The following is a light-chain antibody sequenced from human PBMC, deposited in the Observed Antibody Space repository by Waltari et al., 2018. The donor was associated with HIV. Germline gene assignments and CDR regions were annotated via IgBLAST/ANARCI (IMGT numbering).Light chain of an antibody. CDR2: EVS. CDR1: NRDIRGYNY. J-gene: IGLJ2*01. V-gene: IGLV2-14*01. Sequence: QSALTQPASVSWSLGQSVTISCTGANRDIRGYNYVSWYQQHPGKAPKLIIHEVSNRPSGVSVRFSGSKSGNTASLTISGLQAEDESDYYCSSFITTTSHVVFGGGTRLTVL. CDR3: SSFITTTSHVV.